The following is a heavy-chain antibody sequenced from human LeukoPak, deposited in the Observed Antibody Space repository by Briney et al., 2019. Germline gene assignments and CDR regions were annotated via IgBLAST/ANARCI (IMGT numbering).Heavy chain of an antibody. CDR2: ISGSGGST. V-gene: IGHV3-23*01. CDR1: GFTLSSYW. CDR3: AKWEGMWFGELLSYYFDY. D-gene: IGHD3-10*01. Sequence: GGSLRLSCAASGFTLSSYWMHWVRQAPGKGLVWVSAISGSGGSTYYADSVKGRFTISRDNSKNTLYLQMNSLRAEDTAVYYCAKWEGMWFGELLSYYFDYWGQGTLVTVSS. J-gene: IGHJ4*02.